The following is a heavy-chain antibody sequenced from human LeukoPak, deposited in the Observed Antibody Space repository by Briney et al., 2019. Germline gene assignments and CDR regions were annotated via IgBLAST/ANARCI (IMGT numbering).Heavy chain of an antibody. J-gene: IGHJ3*02. D-gene: IGHD2-2*01. Sequence: ASVKVSCKASGYTFTSYDINWVRQATGQGLEWMGWMNPNSGNTGYAQKFQGRVTITRNTSISTAYMELSSLRSEDTAVYYCARASQLYCSSTSCYPDAFDIWGQGTMVTVSS. V-gene: IGHV1-8*01. CDR2: MNPNSGNT. CDR3: ARASQLYCSSTSCYPDAFDI. CDR1: GYTFTSYD.